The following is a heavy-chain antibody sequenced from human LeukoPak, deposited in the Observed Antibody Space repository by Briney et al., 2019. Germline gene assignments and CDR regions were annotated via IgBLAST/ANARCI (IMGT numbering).Heavy chain of an antibody. J-gene: IGHJ4*02. CDR1: GGSIRRHY. Sequence: SETLSLTCTVSGGSIRRHYWSWIRQSAGKGLEWIGRIYKSGSNSENTNYNPSLESRVTVAADTSNNQFSLTLSSVTAVDTAVYYCARASLSIGGYSSFDYWGQGILVTVSS. D-gene: IGHD2-15*01. V-gene: IGHV4-4*07. CDR3: ARASLSIGGYSSFDY. CDR2: IYKSGSNSENT.